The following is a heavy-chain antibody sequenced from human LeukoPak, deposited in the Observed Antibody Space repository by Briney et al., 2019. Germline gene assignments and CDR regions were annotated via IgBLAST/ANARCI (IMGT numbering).Heavy chain of an antibody. CDR3: AKFPLIISSWQAYGMDV. CDR2: ISGSGTNT. D-gene: IGHD6-13*01. CDR1: GFTFSSYA. J-gene: IGHJ6*04. Sequence: GGSLRLSCAASGFTFSSYAMSWVRQAPGKGLEWVSAISGSGTNTYYADSVKGRFTISRDNSKNTLYLQMNSLRDEDTAAYYCAKFPLIISSWQAYGMDVWGKGTTVTVSS. V-gene: IGHV3-23*01.